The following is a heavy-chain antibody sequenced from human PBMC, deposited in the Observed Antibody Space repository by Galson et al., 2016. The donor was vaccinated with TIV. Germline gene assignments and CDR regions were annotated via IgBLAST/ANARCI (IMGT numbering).Heavy chain of an antibody. CDR3: VREMYFYDSTAYYAFDI. CDR1: GDTFRNYA. Sequence: SVKVSCKASGDTFRNYAISWVRQAPGQGPEWMGRINPIFHTATYAQRLQGRVTIMADKSTSTTYMELSSLRSEDTAVYYCVREMYFYDSTAYYAFDIWGQGTMVTVSS. D-gene: IGHD3-22*01. V-gene: IGHV1-69*06. J-gene: IGHJ3*02. CDR2: INPIFHTA.